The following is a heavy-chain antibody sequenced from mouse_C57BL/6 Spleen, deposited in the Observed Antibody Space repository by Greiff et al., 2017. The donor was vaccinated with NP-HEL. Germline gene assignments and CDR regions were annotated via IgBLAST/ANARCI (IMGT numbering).Heavy chain of an antibody. CDR2: IWRGGST. J-gene: IGHJ1*03. V-gene: IGHV2-5*01. CDR1: GFSITSYG. Sequence: VQLQQSGPGLVQPSQSLSITCTVSGFSITSYGVHWVRQSPGKGLEWLGVIWRGGSTDYNAAFMPRLSTTKDNSKSQVFFKMNSLQADDTAIYYCAEDEDVQSFDVWGTGTTVTVSS. CDR3: AEDEDVQSFDV.